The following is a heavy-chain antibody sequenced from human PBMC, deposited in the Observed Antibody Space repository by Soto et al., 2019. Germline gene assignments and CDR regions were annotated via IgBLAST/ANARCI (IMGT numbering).Heavy chain of an antibody. D-gene: IGHD2-21*01. J-gene: IGHJ5*02. CDR3: VQTPMIVVALAFDP. Sequence: PSETLSLTCTVSGAAITSTSFSWGWIRQSPGKGLEWIGSVYYRGSTYYNPSLRSRVAISVDAAKNQFSLRLISVTAADTAVYYCVQTPMIVVALAFDPWGPGTLVTVSS. CDR1: GAAITSTSFS. CDR2: VYYRGST. V-gene: IGHV4-39*01.